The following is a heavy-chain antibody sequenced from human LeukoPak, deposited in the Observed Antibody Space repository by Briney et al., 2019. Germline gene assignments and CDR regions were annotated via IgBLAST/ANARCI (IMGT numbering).Heavy chain of an antibody. J-gene: IGHJ4*02. CDR3: AREAQGAGPFDY. CDR1: GDSISSYY. CDR2: MFYSGIT. Sequence: SETLSLTCTVSGDSISSYYWNWIRQPPGKGLEWIGYMFYSGITNYNPSLKSRATISVDTSKNQFSLKLSSVTAADTAVYYCAREAQGAGPFDYWGQGTLVTVSS. V-gene: IGHV4-59*01.